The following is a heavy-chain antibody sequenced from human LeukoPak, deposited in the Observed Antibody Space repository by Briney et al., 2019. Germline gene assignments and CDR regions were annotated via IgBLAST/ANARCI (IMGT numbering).Heavy chain of an antibody. D-gene: IGHD2-15*01. CDR1: GFTFSRYD. CDR2: LRYDGSNK. V-gene: IGHV3-30*02. CDR3: XKXRLXLAATLVPDY. Sequence: GGSLRLSCAASGFTFSRYDMHWVRQAPGKGLEWVALLRYDGSNKFDTDSVKGRFTISRDNSKNMLYLQMNSLRAEDTAVYYCXKXRLXLAATLVPDYWGQGTLVTVSS. J-gene: IGHJ4*02.